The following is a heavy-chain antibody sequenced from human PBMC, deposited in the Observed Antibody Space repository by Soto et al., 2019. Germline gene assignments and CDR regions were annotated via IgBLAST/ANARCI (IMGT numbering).Heavy chain of an antibody. D-gene: IGHD6-19*01. V-gene: IGHV1-18*01. J-gene: IGHJ6*02. CDR2: ISAYNGNT. CDR1: GYTFTSYV. CDR3: ARVVATVAGPDGMHV. Sequence: QVQLVQSGAEVKKPGASVKVSCRASGYTFTSYVISWVRQAPAQGLEWMGWISAYNGNTNFAQKLQGRVTMTTDPSTRTAYMELGSLRSDDTAAYYCARVVATVAGPDGMHVWGQGTTVTVSS.